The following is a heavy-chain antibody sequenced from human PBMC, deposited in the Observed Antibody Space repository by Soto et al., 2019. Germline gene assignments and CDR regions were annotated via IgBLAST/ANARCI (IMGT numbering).Heavy chain of an antibody. Sequence: SETLSLTCTVSGGSISSGGYYWSWIRQHPGKGLEWIGYIYYSGSTYYNPSLKSRVTISVDTSKNQFSLKLSSVTAADTAVYYCAIAYGFGELLFDYWGQGTLVTVSS. CDR2: IYYSGST. J-gene: IGHJ4*02. CDR1: GGSISSGGYY. CDR3: AIAYGFGELLFDY. D-gene: IGHD3-10*01. V-gene: IGHV4-31*03.